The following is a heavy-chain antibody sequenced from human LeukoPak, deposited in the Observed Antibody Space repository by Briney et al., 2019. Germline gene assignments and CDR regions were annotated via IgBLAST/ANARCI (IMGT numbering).Heavy chain of an antibody. Sequence: ASVKVSCKASGYTFTSYDINWVRQATGQGLEWMGWMNPNSGNTGYAQKFQGRVTMTRNTSISTAYMELSNLRSEDTAVYYCARAKGDCTNGVRYFFVSNYYYYYKDVWGKGTTTTFSS. D-gene: IGHD2-8*01. CDR1: GYTFTSYD. V-gene: IGHV1-8*01. CDR2: MNPNSGNT. J-gene: IGHJ6*03. CDR3: ARAKGDCTNGVRYFFVSNYYYYYKDV.